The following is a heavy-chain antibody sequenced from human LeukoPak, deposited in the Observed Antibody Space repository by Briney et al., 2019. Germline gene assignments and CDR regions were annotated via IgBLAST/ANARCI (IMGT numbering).Heavy chain of an antibody. CDR2: ITGSGGNT. CDR1: GFTFSSYS. D-gene: IGHD3-10*01. Sequence: PRGSLRLSWAASGFTFSSYSMSWVRQAPGKGLEWVAWITGSGGNTNYADSVKGRFTISRDNSKNTLSLHMNSLRAEDEDVYYCVKFRGIKNYNYHMDVWGKGTTVTVSS. J-gene: IGHJ6*03. CDR3: VKFRGIKNYNYHMDV. V-gene: IGHV3-23*01.